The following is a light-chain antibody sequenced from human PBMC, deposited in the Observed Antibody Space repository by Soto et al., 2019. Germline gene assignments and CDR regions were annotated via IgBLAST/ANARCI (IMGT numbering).Light chain of an antibody. CDR1: QNINRK. CDR3: QQYSSYSRT. V-gene: IGKV1-5*01. J-gene: IGKJ1*01. CDR2: DVS. Sequence: DIRMTQSPSTLSASVGDSVSITCRASQNINRKLAWFRQTPGKAPNLLIYDVSSLEGGVPSRFRGSGSGTEFTLTISSLQPDDFATYFCQQYSSYSRTFGQGTKVGIK.